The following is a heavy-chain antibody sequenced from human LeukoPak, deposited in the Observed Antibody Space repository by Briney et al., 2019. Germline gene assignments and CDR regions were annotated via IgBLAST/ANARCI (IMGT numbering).Heavy chain of an antibody. V-gene: IGHV3-48*03. D-gene: IGHD6-19*01. CDR3: AKDTPSRSSGWDR. CDR2: INSADNDE. CDR1: GFTLRSSE. J-gene: IGHJ4*02. Sequence: GGSLRLSCAASGFTLRSSEMNWVRQAPGKGPEWVAHINSADNDEYYTDSVRGRFTMSRDNAKDLLCLHLNSLRDEDTSVYYCAKDTPSRSSGWDRWGQGTLVIVST.